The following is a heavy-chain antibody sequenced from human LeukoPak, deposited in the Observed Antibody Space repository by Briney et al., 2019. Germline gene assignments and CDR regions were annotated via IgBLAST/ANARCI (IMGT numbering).Heavy chain of an antibody. CDR3: VRVSGSNPCYFDY. Sequence: SETLSLTCTVSGGSINNYYWSWIRQPPGKGLEWIGSINYSGSTNYNPSLKSRVTISVDTSKNQFSLKLNSVTAADTAVYYCVRVSGSNPCYFDYWGQGTLVTVSS. CDR2: INYSGST. CDR1: GGSINNYY. D-gene: IGHD4-23*01. V-gene: IGHV4-59*08. J-gene: IGHJ4*02.